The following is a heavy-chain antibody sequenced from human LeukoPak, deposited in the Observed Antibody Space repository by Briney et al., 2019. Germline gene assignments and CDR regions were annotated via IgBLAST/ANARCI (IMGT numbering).Heavy chain of an antibody. CDR1: GYTFTSYY. V-gene: IGHV1-46*01. Sequence: ASVKVSCKASGYTFTSYYMHWVRQAPGQGLEWMGIINPSGGSTSYAQKFQGRVTMTRDMSISTAYMELSRLRSDDTAVYYCARTPPPSGSSSGFDYWGQGTLVTVSS. CDR2: INPSGGST. D-gene: IGHD6-6*01. CDR3: ARTPPPSGSSSGFDY. J-gene: IGHJ4*02.